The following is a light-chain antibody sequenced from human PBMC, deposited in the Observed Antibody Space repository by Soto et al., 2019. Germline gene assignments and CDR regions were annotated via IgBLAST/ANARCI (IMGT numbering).Light chain of an antibody. CDR2: DVS. J-gene: IGLJ3*02. V-gene: IGLV2-14*01. CDR1: SSDVGGYEF. CDR3: CSCTIGGALNSL. Sequence: QSALTQPASVSGSPGHSITISVTGTSSDVGGYEFFSWYQQYPCKAPKLILYDVSDRPSGFSNRSSGSKSGRTASLTISGPQAEDLADYYCCSCTIGGALNSLFGGVTTLTVL.